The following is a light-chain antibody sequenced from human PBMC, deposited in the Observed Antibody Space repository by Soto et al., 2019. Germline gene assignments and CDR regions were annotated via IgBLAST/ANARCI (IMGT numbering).Light chain of an antibody. CDR2: GAS. J-gene: IGKJ1*01. V-gene: IGKV3-15*01. Sequence: EIVMTQSPATLSVSPGERATLSCRASQSVSSNLAWYQQKPGQAPRLLIYGASTRATGIPARFSGSGSGTEFTLTTSSLQFEDFAFYYCQHYNTGPRTFGKGTRGKIK. CDR3: QHYNTGPRT. CDR1: QSVSSN.